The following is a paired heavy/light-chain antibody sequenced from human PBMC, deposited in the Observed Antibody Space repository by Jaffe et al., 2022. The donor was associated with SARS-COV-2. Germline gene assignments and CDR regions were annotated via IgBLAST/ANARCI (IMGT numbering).Light chain of an antibody. CDR2: KAS. J-gene: IGKJ1*01. Sequence: DIQMTQSPSTLSASVGDTVTITCRASQSVSRWVAWYQQKPGQAPNLLIYKASSLQTGVPSRFTGSGSGTEFTLTINSLQPDDFATYYCQQYNTFSTFGQGTKVEIK. CDR1: QSVSRW. V-gene: IGKV1-5*03. CDR3: QQYNTFST.
Heavy chain of an antibody. V-gene: IGHV1-18*01. CDR1: GYTFTSFG. D-gene: IGHD6-13*01. CDR3: ARRTDGTISPMAAAWRDPIGGSWLDP. CDR2: ISGNNGNT. J-gene: IGHJ5*02. Sequence: QVQLVQSGAEVKKPGASVKVSCKTSGYTFTSFGITWVRQAPGQGLECVGWISGNNGNTNYAQKFQGRVSLTTDTSTNTAYMELRSLRSDDTAVYYCARRTDGTISPMAAAWRDPIGGSWLDPWGQGTLVTVSS.